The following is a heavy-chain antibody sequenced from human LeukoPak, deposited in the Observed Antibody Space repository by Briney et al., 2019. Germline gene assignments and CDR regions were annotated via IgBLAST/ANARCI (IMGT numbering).Heavy chain of an antibody. CDR1: GFIFSSYW. Sequence: GGSLRLSCAASGFIFSSYWMSWVRQAPGKGLEWVANIKQDGSEKYYVDSVKGRFTISRDNAKNSLYLQMNSQRDEDTAVYYCARDKSYGDSEDYWGQGTLVTVSS. J-gene: IGHJ4*02. V-gene: IGHV3-7*01. CDR2: IKQDGSEK. D-gene: IGHD4-17*01. CDR3: ARDKSYGDSEDY.